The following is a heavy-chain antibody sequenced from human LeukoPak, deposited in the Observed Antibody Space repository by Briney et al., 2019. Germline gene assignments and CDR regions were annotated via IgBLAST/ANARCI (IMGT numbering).Heavy chain of an antibody. J-gene: IGHJ4*02. V-gene: IGHV3-23*01. CDR2: VSGSGGST. CDR1: GITLANYG. CDR3: AKRGVVIRVILVGFHKEAYYFDS. Sequence: GGSLRLTCVVSGITLANYGMSWVRQAPGKGLEWVAGVSGSGGSTNYADSVKGRFTISRDNPKNTLYLQMNSLRAEDTAVYFCAKRGVVIRVILVGFHKEAYYFDSWGQGALVTVSS. D-gene: IGHD3-22*01.